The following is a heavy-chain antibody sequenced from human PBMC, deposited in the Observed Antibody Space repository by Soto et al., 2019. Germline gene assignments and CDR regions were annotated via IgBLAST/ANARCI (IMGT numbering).Heavy chain of an antibody. CDR3: ARGPTDYYDNSGNYFLDY. D-gene: IGHD3-22*01. CDR2: ISTYNGNT. CDR1: GYTFTTYG. Sequence: QVQLVQSGAEVKKPGASVKVSCKASGYTFTTYGMSWVRQAPGQGLDWMGWISTYNGNTKYAERVPGSVTMPTDTTTSTAYMGLRSLRSDDTAVYYCARGPTDYYDNSGNYFLDYWGQGTLVTVSS. J-gene: IGHJ4*02. V-gene: IGHV1-18*01.